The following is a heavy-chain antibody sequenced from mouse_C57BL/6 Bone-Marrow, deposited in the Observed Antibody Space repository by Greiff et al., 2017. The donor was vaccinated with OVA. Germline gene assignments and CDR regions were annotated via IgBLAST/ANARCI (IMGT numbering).Heavy chain of an antibody. CDR1: GYTFTDYY. CDR3: ARSGGHDYDVNAY. Sequence: QVQLQQSGAELVRPGASVKLSCKASGYTFTDYYINWVKQRPGQGLEWIARIYPGSGNTYYNEKFKGKATLTAEKSSSTAYMQLSSLTSEDSAVYFCARSGGHDYDVNAYWGQGTLVAVSA. D-gene: IGHD2-4*01. CDR2: IYPGSGNT. J-gene: IGHJ3*01. V-gene: IGHV1-76*01.